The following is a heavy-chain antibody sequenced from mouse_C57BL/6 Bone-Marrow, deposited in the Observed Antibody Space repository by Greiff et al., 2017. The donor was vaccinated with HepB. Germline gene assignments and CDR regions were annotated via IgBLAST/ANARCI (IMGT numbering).Heavy chain of an antibody. CDR3: VRPIYYDYEGAMDY. D-gene: IGHD2-4*01. CDR2: IRSKSNNYAT. Sequence: EVQRVESGGGLVQPKGSLKLSCAASGFSFNTYAMNWVRQAPGKGLEWVARIRSKSNNYATYYADSVKDRFTISRDDSESMLYLQMNNLKTEDTAMYYCVRPIYYDYEGAMDYWGQGTSVTVSS. CDR1: GFSFNTYA. V-gene: IGHV10-1*01. J-gene: IGHJ4*01.